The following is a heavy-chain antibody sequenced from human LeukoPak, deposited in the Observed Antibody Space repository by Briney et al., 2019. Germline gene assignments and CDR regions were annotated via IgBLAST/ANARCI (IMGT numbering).Heavy chain of an antibody. CDR2: IYSGGST. J-gene: IGHJ4*01. Sequence: GGSLRLSCAASGFTVSTNSMSWVRQAPGKGLEWVSVIYSGGSTYYADSVKGRFTFSRDNSKNTLYLQMNSLRAEDTAVYYCAGGSSSWYKGYDYWGQEPWSPSPQ. CDR3: AGGSSSWYKGYDY. CDR1: GFTVSTNS. D-gene: IGHD6-13*01. V-gene: IGHV3-66*02.